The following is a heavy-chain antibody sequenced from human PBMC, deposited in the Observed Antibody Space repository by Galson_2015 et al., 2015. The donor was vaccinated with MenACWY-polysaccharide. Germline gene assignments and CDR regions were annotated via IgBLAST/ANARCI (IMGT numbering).Heavy chain of an antibody. D-gene: IGHD6-13*01. Sequence: SLRLSCAASGFTFSTYWMSWVRQAPGKGLEWVANIKQDGSEKYYVDSVKGRFTISRDNAKNSLYLQLNSLRAEDTAVYYCASPPGNWYLIAYWGQGTLVTVSS. CDR3: ASPPGNWYLIAY. V-gene: IGHV3-7*01. J-gene: IGHJ4*02. CDR2: IKQDGSEK. CDR1: GFTFSTYW.